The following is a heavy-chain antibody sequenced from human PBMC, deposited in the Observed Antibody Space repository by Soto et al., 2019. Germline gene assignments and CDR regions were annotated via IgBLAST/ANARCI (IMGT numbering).Heavy chain of an antibody. J-gene: IGHJ4*02. D-gene: IGHD6-19*01. CDR3: ARGRRIGVAGTPPSFDY. CDR1: GGSFSGYY. CDR2: INHSGST. V-gene: IGHV4-34*01. Sequence: SETLSLTCAVYGGSFSGYYWSWIRQPPGKGLEWIGEINHSGSTNYNPSLKSRVTISVDTSKNQFSLKLSSVTAADTAVYYCARGRRIGVAGTPPSFDYWGQGTLVNVSS.